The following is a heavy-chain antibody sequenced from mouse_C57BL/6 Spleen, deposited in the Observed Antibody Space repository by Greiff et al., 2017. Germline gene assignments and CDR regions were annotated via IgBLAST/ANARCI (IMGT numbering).Heavy chain of an antibody. CDR3: AREAYGKGYAMDD. Sequence: QVQLQQPGAELVKPGASVKLSCKASGYTFTSYWLHWVKQRPGQGLEWIGMIHPNSGSTNYNEKFKSKATLTVDKSSSTAYMQLSSLTSEDSAVYYCAREAYGKGYAMDDWGKGTSVTVAS. D-gene: IGHD2-1*01. J-gene: IGHJ4*01. CDR1: GYTFTSYW. CDR2: IHPNSGST. V-gene: IGHV1-64*01.